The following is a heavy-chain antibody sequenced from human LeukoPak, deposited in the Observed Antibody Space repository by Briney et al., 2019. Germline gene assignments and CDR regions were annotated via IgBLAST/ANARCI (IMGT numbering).Heavy chain of an antibody. CDR3: ARERGYDSSGQGAFDI. V-gene: IGHV1-69*01. J-gene: IGHJ3*02. CDR2: IIPIFGTA. CDR1: GGTFSSYA. Sequence: SVKVSCKASGGTFSSYAISWVRQAPGQGLEWMGGIIPIFGTANYAQKFQGRVTITADESTSTAYMELSSLRSEDTAVYYCARERGYDSSGQGAFDIWGQGTMVTVSS. D-gene: IGHD3-22*01.